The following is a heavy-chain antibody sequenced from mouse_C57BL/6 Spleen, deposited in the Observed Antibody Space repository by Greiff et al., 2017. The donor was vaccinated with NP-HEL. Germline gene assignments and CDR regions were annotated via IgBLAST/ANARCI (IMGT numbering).Heavy chain of an antibody. CDR2: IDPSDSYT. CDR1: GYTFTSYW. CDR3: ARKGGSSGYFDY. Sequence: QVQLQQPGAELVMPGASVKLSCKASGYTFTSYWMHWVKQRPGQGLEWIGEIDPSDSYTNYNQKFKGKSTLTVAKSSSTAYMQLSSLTSEDSAVYYGARKGGSSGYFDYWGEGTTLTVSS. D-gene: IGHD3-2*02. V-gene: IGHV1-69*01. J-gene: IGHJ2*01.